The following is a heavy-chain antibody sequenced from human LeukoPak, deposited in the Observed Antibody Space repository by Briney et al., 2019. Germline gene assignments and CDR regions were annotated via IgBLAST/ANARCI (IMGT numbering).Heavy chain of an antibody. V-gene: IGHV1-18*01. Sequence: ASVKVSCKASGYTFTSYGISWVRQAPGQGLEWMGWINAYNGNTNYAQKLQGRVTMTTDTSTSTAYMELRSLRSDDTAVYYCARDGPKRYSSSSRGYFDYWGQGTLVTVSS. CDR3: ARDGPKRYSSSSRGYFDY. CDR1: GYTFTSYG. J-gene: IGHJ4*02. CDR2: INAYNGNT. D-gene: IGHD6-6*01.